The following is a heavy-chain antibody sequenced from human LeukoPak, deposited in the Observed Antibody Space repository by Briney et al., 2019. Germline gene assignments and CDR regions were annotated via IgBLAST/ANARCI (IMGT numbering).Heavy chain of an antibody. CDR3: AKDRSRSGAPSDY. CDR1: GFSFSNYA. V-gene: IGHV3-23*01. J-gene: IGHJ4*02. D-gene: IGHD1-26*01. CDR2: INSGGDAT. Sequence: GGSLRLSCAASGFSFSNYAMSWVRQATGKGLEWVSAINSGGDATRYADSVKGRFTISRDNSKNTLYLQMNSLRAEDTAVYYCAKDRSRSGAPSDYWGQGTLVTVSS.